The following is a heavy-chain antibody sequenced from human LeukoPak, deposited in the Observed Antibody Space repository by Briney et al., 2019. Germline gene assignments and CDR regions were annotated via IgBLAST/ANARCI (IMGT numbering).Heavy chain of an antibody. CDR1: GYTFTSYY. V-gene: IGHV1-46*01. Sequence: ASVKVSCKASGYTFTSYYMHWVRQAPGQGLEWMGIINPNGGSTSYAQKFQGRVTMTRDTSTSTVYMELSSLRSEDTAVYYCARELAPNVIPAAYFDYWGQGTLVTVSS. CDR3: ARELAPNVIPAAYFDY. CDR2: INPNGGST. D-gene: IGHD2-2*01. J-gene: IGHJ4*02.